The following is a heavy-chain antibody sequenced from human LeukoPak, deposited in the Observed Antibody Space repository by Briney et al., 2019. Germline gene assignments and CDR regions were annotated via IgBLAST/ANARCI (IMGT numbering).Heavy chain of an antibody. V-gene: IGHV3-9*01. CDR1: GFTFDDYA. Sequence: GRSLRLSCAASGFTFDDYAMHWVRQAPGKGLEWASGITWNSDSADYADSVKGRFTISRDNAKNSLYLQMNSLRAEDTALYYCGKSPGSTYYYSLVDYWGQGTLVTVSS. J-gene: IGHJ4*02. CDR2: ITWNSDSA. CDR3: GKSPGSTYYYSLVDY. D-gene: IGHD3-22*01.